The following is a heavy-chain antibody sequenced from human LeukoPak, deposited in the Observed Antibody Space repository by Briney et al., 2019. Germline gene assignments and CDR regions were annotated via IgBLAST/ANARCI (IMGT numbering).Heavy chain of an antibody. V-gene: IGHV1-18*01. CDR3: AREGLGVVRGVSWFDP. CDR2: ISACNGNT. CDR1: GYTFTSYG. J-gene: IGHJ5*02. Sequence: ASVKVSCKASGYTFTSYGISWVRQAPGQGLEWMGWISACNGNTNYAQKLQGRVTMTTDTSTSTAYMELRSLRSDDTAVYYCAREGLGVVRGVSWFDPWGQGTLVTVSS. D-gene: IGHD3-10*01.